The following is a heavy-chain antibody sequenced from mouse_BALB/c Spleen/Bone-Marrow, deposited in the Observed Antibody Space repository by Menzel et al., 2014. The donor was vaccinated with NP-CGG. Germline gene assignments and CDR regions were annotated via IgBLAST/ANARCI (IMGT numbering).Heavy chain of an antibody. CDR2: ISSGGSYT. V-gene: IGHV5-9-4*01. CDR3: ARDSSGYFDY. D-gene: IGHD3-1*01. Sequence: EVQRVESGGGLVKPGGSLKLSCAASGFTFSYYAMSWVRQSPEKSLEGVAEISSGGSYTYYPDTVTGRFTISRDNAKNTLYLEMSSLRSEDTAMYYCARDSSGYFDYWGQGTTLTVSS. CDR1: GFTFSYYA. J-gene: IGHJ2*01.